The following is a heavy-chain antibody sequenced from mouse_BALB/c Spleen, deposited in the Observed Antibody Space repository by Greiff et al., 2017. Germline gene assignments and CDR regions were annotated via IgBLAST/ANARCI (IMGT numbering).Heavy chain of an antibody. J-gene: IGHJ2*01. CDR3: ARHNDDGYYFDY. CDR1: GFTFSSYA. Sequence: EVHLVESGGGLVKPGGSLKLSCAASGFTFSSYAMSWVRQTPEKRLEWVATISSGGSYTYYPDSVKGRFTISRDNAKNTLYLQMSSLRSEDTAMYYCARHNDDGYYFDYWGQGTTLTVSS. CDR2: ISSGGSYT. V-gene: IGHV5-9-3*01. D-gene: IGHD2-12*01.